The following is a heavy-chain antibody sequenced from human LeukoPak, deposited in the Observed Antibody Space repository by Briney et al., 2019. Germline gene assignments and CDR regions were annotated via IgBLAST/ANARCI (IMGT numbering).Heavy chain of an antibody. CDR1: GGTFSSYA. J-gene: IGHJ4*02. CDR3: ARDVRDSSGYYYSFGY. V-gene: IGHV1-69*13. D-gene: IGHD3-22*01. Sequence: GASVKVSCKASGGTFSSYAISWVRQAPGQGLEWMGGIIPIFGTANYAQKSQGRVTITADESTSTAYMELSSLRSEDTAVYYCARDVRDSSGYYYSFGYWGQGTLVTVSS. CDR2: IIPIFGTA.